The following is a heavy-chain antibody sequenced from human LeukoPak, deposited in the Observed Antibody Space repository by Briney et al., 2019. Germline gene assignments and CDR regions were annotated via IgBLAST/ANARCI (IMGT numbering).Heavy chain of an antibody. J-gene: IGHJ3*02. CDR1: GGSISSSSYY. CDR2: IYYSGST. V-gene: IGHV4-39*01. CDR3: AVGRPPRGVIDAFDI. Sequence: PSETLSLTCTVSGGSISSSSYYWGWIRQPPGKGLEWIGSIYYSGSTYYNPSLKSRVTISVDTSKNQFSLKLSSVTAADTAVYYCAVGRPPRGVIDAFDIWGQGTMVTVSS. D-gene: IGHD3-10*01.